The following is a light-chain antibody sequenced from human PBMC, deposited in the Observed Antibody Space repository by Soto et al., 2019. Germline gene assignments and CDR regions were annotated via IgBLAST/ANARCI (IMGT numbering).Light chain of an antibody. V-gene: IGLV1-40*01. J-gene: IGLJ3*02. CDR2: GYI. CDR3: QSYDSSLSAWV. CDR1: SSNIGAGYD. Sequence: QSVLTQPPSVSGAPGQRVTISCTGSSSNIGAGYDVHWYQQFPGKAPKLLIYGYINRPSGVPDRFSGSKSGASPYLAITGLRAEDEADYYCQSYDSSLSAWVFGGGTKLTVL.